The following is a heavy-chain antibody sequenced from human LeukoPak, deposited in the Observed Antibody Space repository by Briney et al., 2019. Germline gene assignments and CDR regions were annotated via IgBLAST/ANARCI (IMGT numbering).Heavy chain of an antibody. J-gene: IGHJ4*02. CDR1: GGSISSSNW. D-gene: IGHD5-24*01. CDR2: IYHSGST. Sequence: SETLSLTCAVSGGSISSSNWWSWVRQPPGKGLEWIGEIYHSGSTNYNPSLKSRVTISVDTSKNQFSLKLSSVTAADTAAYYCARTVFRDGLDYWGQGTLVTVSS. CDR3: ARTVFRDGLDY. V-gene: IGHV4-4*02.